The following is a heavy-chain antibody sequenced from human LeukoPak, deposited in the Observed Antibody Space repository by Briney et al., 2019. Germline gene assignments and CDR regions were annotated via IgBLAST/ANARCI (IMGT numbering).Heavy chain of an antibody. CDR1: GFTFSSYA. Sequence: GRSLRLSCAASGFTFSSYAMHWVRQAPGKGLEWVAVISYDGSNNYYADSVKGRFTISRDNSKNTLYLQMNSLRAEDTAVYYCARDSGWSTFDYWGQGTLVTVSS. J-gene: IGHJ4*02. V-gene: IGHV3-30*01. D-gene: IGHD6-19*01. CDR3: ARDSGWSTFDY. CDR2: ISYDGSNN.